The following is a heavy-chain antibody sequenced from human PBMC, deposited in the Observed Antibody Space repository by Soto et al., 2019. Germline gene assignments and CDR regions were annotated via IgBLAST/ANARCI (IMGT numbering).Heavy chain of an antibody. CDR3: ASIPRGLAGALPY. CDR2: IIPALGTA. J-gene: IGHJ4*02. V-gene: IGHV1-69*06. Sequence: QVQLVQSGAEVKKPGSSVNVSCKASGVTFTSYAISWVRQAPGQGLEWMGRIIPALGTAYYAQKFQDRVTITADKSTSTAYMELNSLRSEDTALYYCASIPRGLAGALPYWGQGSLVTVSS. CDR1: GVTFTSYA. D-gene: IGHD1-26*01.